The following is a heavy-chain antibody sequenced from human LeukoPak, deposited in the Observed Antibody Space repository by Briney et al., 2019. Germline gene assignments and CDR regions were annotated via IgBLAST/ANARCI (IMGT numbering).Heavy chain of an antibody. CDR2: IPYDGSNK. CDR3: ARDYDILTGYPDY. V-gene: IGHV3-30-3*01. D-gene: IGHD3-9*01. J-gene: IGHJ4*02. CDR1: GFTFSSYA. Sequence: GRSLRLSCAASGFTFSSYAMHWVRQAPGKGLEWVAVIPYDGSNKYYADSVKGRFTISRDNSKNTLYLQMNSLRAEDTAVYYCARDYDILTGYPDYWGQGTLVTVSS.